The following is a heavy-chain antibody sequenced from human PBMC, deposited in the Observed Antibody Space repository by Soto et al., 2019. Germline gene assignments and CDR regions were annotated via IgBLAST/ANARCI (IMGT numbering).Heavy chain of an antibody. CDR1: GFSFFNYG. J-gene: IGHJ4*02. CDR3: GKAGGSELRYFDWPEVGV. CDR2: VTYDTSQI. D-gene: IGHD3-9*01. V-gene: IGHV3-30*18. Sequence: QVHVVESGGGVVQPGTSLRLSCTASGFSFFNYGFAWIRQAPGKGLEWVAVVTYDTSQIYYADSVKGRFTISSDNSKNTVYLQMDSLQHNDSALYYWGKAGGSELRYFDWPEVGVWGQGTLVTVSS.